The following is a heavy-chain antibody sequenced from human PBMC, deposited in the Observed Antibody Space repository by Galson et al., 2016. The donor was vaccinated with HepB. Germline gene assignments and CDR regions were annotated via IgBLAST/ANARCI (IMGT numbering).Heavy chain of an antibody. CDR3: AGGRDWYPRLIYYFEY. J-gene: IGHJ4*01. CDR2: IIPVLGST. CDR1: GGTFYSYG. Sequence: SVKVSCKASGGTFYSYGFSWVRQAPGQGLEWMGGIIPVLGSTKYAQKFQDRVIITADGSTTTVYMELSRLRSEDTAVYYCAGGRDWYPRLIYYFEYWGHGTLVTVSS. D-gene: IGHD6-19*01. V-gene: IGHV1-69*13.